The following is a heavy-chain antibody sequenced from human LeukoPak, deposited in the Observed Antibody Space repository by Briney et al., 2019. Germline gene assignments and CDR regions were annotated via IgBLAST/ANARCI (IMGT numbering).Heavy chain of an antibody. Sequence: ASVKVSCKASGHTFTSYAMNWVRQAPGQGLEWMGWINTNTGNPTYAQGFTGRFVFSLDTSVSTAYLQISSLKAEDTAVYYCAREKWELPGTYYFDYWGQGTLVTVSS. CDR2: INTNTGNP. CDR1: GHTFTSYA. J-gene: IGHJ4*02. CDR3: AREKWELPGTYYFDY. D-gene: IGHD1-26*01. V-gene: IGHV7-4-1*02.